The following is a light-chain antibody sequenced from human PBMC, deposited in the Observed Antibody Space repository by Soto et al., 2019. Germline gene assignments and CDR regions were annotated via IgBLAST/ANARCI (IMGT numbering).Light chain of an antibody. CDR2: GAS. Sequence: EIVMTQSPATLSVSPGERATLSCRASQSVSNNFAWYQQKPGQAPRLLIHGASTRATGITARFSGSGSGTEFTLTISTLHSEDFAVYDCQQYNNWPPLTFGGGTKVEIK. CDR3: QQYNNWPPLT. J-gene: IGKJ4*01. V-gene: IGKV3-15*01. CDR1: QSVSNN.